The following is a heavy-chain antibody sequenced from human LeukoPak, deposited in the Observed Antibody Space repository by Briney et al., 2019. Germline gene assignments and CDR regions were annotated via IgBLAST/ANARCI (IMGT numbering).Heavy chain of an antibody. CDR3: ARNLNYYDSSGYQFDY. V-gene: IGHV3-30*03. D-gene: IGHD3-22*01. J-gene: IGHJ4*02. Sequence: GRSLRLSCAASGFTFSTYGMHWVRQAPGKGLEWVAVISYDGSKKYYADSVKGRFTISRDNSKNTLYLQMNSLRAEDTAVYYCARNLNYYDSSGYQFDYWGQGTLVTVSS. CDR2: ISYDGSKK. CDR1: GFTFSTYG.